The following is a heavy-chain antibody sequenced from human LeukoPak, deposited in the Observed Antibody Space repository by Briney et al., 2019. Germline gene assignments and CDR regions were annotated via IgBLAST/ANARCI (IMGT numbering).Heavy chain of an antibody. J-gene: IGHJ4*02. CDR2: IYYSGST. V-gene: IGHV4-31*03. CDR3: AREGPYRYFDY. CDR1: GVSISSGGYY. Sequence: SETLSLTRTVSGVSISSGGYYWSWIRQHPGKGLEWIGYIYYSGSTYYNPSLKSRVTISVDTSKNQFSLKLSSVTAADTAVYYCAREGPYRYFDYWGQGALVTVSS. D-gene: IGHD5-18*01.